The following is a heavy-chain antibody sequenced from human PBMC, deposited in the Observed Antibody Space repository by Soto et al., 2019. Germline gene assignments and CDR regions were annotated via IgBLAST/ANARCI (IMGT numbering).Heavy chain of an antibody. V-gene: IGHV1-69*01. D-gene: IGHD1-26*01. CDR1: GGTFSSYA. Sequence: QVQLVQSGAEVKKPGSSVKVSCKASGGTFSSYAISWVRQAPGQGLEWMGGIIPIFGTANYAQKFQGRVTIPADESRSTAYRELSSLRSEDTAVYSCAREGGVGATTGWDWGQGTLVTVSS. J-gene: IGHJ4*02. CDR3: AREGGVGATTGWD. CDR2: IIPIFGTA.